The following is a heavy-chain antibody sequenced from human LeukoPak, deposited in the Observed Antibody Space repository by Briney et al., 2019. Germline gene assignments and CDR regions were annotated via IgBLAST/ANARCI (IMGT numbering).Heavy chain of an antibody. D-gene: IGHD3-10*01. Sequence: SETLSLTCTVSGYSISSGYYWGWIRQPPGKGLEWIGSMHHSGSTYYNPSLKSRVTMSLDTSKNQFSLRLTSVTAADTAVYYCARDKVEMVRGVNPLRRFDPWGQGTLVTVSS. CDR3: ARDKVEMVRGVNPLRRFDP. J-gene: IGHJ5*02. V-gene: IGHV4-38-2*02. CDR2: MHHSGST. CDR1: GYSISSGYY.